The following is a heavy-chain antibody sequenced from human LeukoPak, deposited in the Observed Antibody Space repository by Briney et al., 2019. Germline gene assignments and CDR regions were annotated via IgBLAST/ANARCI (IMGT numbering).Heavy chain of an antibody. J-gene: IGHJ6*03. CDR1: GGSISSYY. CDR2: IYYSGST. Sequence: SETLSLTCTVSGGSISSYYWSWIRQPPGKGLGWIGYIYYSGSTNYNPSLKSRVTISVDTSKNQFSLKLSSVTAADTSVYYCARDLAATRRYYYMDVWGKGTTVTISS. D-gene: IGHD2-15*01. CDR3: ARDLAATRRYYYMDV. V-gene: IGHV4-59*01.